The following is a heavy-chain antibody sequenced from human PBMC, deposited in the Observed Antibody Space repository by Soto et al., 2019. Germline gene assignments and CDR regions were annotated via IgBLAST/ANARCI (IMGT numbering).Heavy chain of an antibody. J-gene: IGHJ6*02. CDR2: ISPFGGAT. V-gene: IGHV1-46*01. Sequence: ASVKVSCKASGDSVSNDYLHWVRQAPGQGFEWLGLISPFGGATAYAQRFKGRVTVTMDKSSTTFYLELSGLRSDDTAVYYCAKGRGGKTVANFGMDVWGQGVTVTV. CDR1: GDSVSNDY. D-gene: IGHD3-16*01. CDR3: AKGRGGKTVANFGMDV.